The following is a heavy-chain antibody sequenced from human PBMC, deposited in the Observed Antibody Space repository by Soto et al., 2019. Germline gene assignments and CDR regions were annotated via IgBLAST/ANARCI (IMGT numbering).Heavy chain of an antibody. Sequence: VASVKVSCKASGYTFTSYGIIWVRQAPGQGLEWMGWISAYNGNTNYAQKLQGRVTMTTDTSTSTAYMDLRSLRSDDTAIYFCARGGYYDSSGSRNYHYYGMNVWGQGTTVTVSS. D-gene: IGHD3-22*01. CDR1: GYTFTSYG. CDR3: ARGGYYDSSGSRNYHYYGMNV. CDR2: ISAYNGNT. V-gene: IGHV1-18*01. J-gene: IGHJ6*02.